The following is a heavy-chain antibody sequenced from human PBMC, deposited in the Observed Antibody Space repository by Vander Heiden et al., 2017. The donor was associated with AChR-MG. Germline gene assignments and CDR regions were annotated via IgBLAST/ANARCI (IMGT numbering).Heavy chain of an antibody. Sequence: LQESGPGLVKPSETLSLTCTVSGGSISSYYWSWIRQPPGKGLEWIGYIYYSGSTNYNPSLKSRVTISVDTSKNQFSLKLSSVTAADTAVYYCARDGGGHEAFDIWCQGTMVTVSS. V-gene: IGHV4-59*01. CDR1: GGSISSYY. CDR3: ARDGGGHEAFDI. CDR2: IYYSGST. D-gene: IGHD3-16*01. J-gene: IGHJ3*02.